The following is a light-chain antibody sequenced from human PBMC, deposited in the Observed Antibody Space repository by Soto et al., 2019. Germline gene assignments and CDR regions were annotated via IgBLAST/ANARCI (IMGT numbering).Light chain of an antibody. CDR2: DVY. CDR1: SSDVGDYDF. CDR3: CSHPFTNTHVV. J-gene: IGLJ2*01. Sequence: QSALTQPASVSGSPGQSITISCTGTSSDVGDYDFVSWYQQYPGKAPKLIIYDVYNRPSWVSLRFSGSKSGNTASLTIFGLQAEDEADYYCCSHPFTNTHVVFGAGTKLTVL. V-gene: IGLV2-14*01.